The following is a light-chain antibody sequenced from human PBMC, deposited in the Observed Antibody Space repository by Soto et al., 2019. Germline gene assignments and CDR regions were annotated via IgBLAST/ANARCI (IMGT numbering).Light chain of an antibody. CDR3: QQYGSSPRA. CDR1: QSVTSSY. J-gene: IGKJ1*01. V-gene: IGKV3-20*01. CDR2: GAS. Sequence: ESVLTQSPGTLSLSPGKRATLSCRASQSVTSSYLAWYQQKPGQAPRLLIYGASSRATGIPDRFSGSGSGTDFTLTISRLEPEDFAVYFCQQYGSSPRAFGQGTKVEIK.